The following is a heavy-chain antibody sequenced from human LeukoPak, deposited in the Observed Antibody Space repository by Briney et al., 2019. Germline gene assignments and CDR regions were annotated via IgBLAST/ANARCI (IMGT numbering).Heavy chain of an antibody. J-gene: IGHJ4*02. V-gene: IGHV4-4*07. Sequence: SETLSLTCTVSGGSISSYYWSWIRQPAGKGLERIGRIYTSGSTNYNPSLKSRVTMSVDTSKNQFSLKLSSVTAADTAVYYCARLGYYYGSGSGHFDYWGQGTLVTVSS. D-gene: IGHD3-10*01. CDR2: IYTSGST. CDR3: ARLGYYYGSGSGHFDY. CDR1: GGSISSYY.